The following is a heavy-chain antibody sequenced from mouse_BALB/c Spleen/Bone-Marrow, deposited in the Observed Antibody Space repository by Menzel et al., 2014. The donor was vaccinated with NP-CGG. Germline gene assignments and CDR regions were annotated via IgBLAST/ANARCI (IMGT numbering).Heavy chain of an antibody. Sequence: EVQVVESGPGLVKSSQTVSLTCTVTGISITTGNYRWSWIRQFPGNKLEWIGYIYYSGTITYNPSLTSRTTITRDTSKNQFFLEMNSLTAEDTATYYCARDGGDVDFDYWGQGTTLTVSS. CDR2: IYYSGTI. J-gene: IGHJ2*01. CDR3: ARDGGDVDFDY. D-gene: IGHD3-3*01. V-gene: IGHV3-5*02. CDR1: GISITTGNYR.